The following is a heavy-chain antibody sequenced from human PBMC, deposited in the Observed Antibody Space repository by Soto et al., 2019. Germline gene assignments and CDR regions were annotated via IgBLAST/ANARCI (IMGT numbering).Heavy chain of an antibody. CDR3: ERQYSSGCYYRS. D-gene: IGHD3-22*01. CDR2: IYWDEDK. Sequence: QITLKESGPTLVKPTPTLTLTCTFSGLSLSTSGVGVGWIHQPPGKALDWLALIYWDEDKRYSPSLKSRLTFNKDTSKIQVVLTLTNIDPVDTDKYYCERQYSSGCYYRSWGQGTLVTVSS. J-gene: IGHJ5*02. V-gene: IGHV2-5*02. CDR1: GLSLSTSGVG.